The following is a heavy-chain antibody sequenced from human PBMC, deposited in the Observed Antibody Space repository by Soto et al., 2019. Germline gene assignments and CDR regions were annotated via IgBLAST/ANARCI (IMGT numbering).Heavy chain of an antibody. CDR3: ARGPISHFDY. Sequence: PWGSLRLSCAASGFTFVSFTMNWVRLAPERGLEWVSSISSTSNSIYYPDSVEGRFTISRDNTKNSLFLQMNSLRVEDTAVYYCARGPISHFDYWGQGSLVP. V-gene: IGHV3-21*06. CDR1: GFTFVSFT. CDR2: ISSTSNSI. J-gene: IGHJ4*02. D-gene: IGHD1-20*01.